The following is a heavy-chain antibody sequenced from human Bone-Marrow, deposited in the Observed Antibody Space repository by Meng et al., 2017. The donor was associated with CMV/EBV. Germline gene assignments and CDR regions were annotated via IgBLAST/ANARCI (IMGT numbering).Heavy chain of an antibody. D-gene: IGHD3-3*01. CDR1: GFTFGDYA. V-gene: IGHV3-49*04. CDR2: IRSKAYGGTT. CDR3: TRYGGFLEWLLGYYYYGMYV. J-gene: IGHJ6*01. Sequence: GESLKISCTASGFTFGDYAMSWVRQAPGKGLEWVGFIRSKAYGGTTEYAASVKGRFTISRDDSKSIAYLQMNSLKTEDTAVYYCTRYGGFLEWLLGYYYYGMYVWGQGTTVTVSS.